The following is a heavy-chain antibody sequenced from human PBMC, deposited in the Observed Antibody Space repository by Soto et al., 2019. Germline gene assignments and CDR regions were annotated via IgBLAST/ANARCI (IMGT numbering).Heavy chain of an antibody. J-gene: IGHJ6*02. CDR3: ARVERSIAARAYYYYGMDV. D-gene: IGHD6-6*01. CDR2: IIPILGIA. V-gene: IGHV1-69*02. CDR1: GGTFSSYT. Sequence: ASVKVSCKASGGTFSSYTISWVRQAPGQGLEWMGRIIPILGIANYAQKFQGRVTITADKSTSTAYMELSSLRSEDTAVYYCARVERSIAARAYYYYGMDVWGQGTTVTVSS.